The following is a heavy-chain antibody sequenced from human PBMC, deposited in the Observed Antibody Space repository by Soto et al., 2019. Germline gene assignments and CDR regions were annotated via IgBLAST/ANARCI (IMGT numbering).Heavy chain of an antibody. CDR2: INHSGST. CDR3: ARVPDR. J-gene: IGHJ5*02. V-gene: IGHV4-34*01. D-gene: IGHD2-2*01. Sequence: SQMLSVKRGVGEGCSFRCYWCWIRQPPGKGLEWIGEINHSGSTNYNPSLKSRVTISVDTSKNQFSLKLSSVTAADTAVYYCARVPDRWGQGTLVTVSS. CDR1: EGCSFRCY.